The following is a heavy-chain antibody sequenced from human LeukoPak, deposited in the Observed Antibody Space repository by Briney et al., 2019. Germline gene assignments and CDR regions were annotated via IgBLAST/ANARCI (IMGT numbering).Heavy chain of an antibody. V-gene: IGHV1-69*13. J-gene: IGHJ4*02. Sequence: LRASVKASCKASGGTFSSYAISWVRQAPGQGLEWMGGIIPIFGTANYAQKFQGRVTITADESTSTAYMELSSLRSEDTAVYYCARGGYCSSTSCYFDYWGQGTLVTVSS. CDR3: ARGGYCSSTSCYFDY. CDR2: IIPIFGTA. D-gene: IGHD2-2*03. CDR1: GGTFSSYA.